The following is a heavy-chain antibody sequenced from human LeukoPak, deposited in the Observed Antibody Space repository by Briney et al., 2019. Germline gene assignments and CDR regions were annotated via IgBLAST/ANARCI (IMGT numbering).Heavy chain of an antibody. Sequence: GGSLRLSCAASGFTYRTYEMNWVRQAPGKGLEWLSCISSSGVTTYYADSVKGRFTISRDNAKSSLYLQMNSLRAEDTAVYYCARAGYSMDTEYFQHWGQGTLVTVSS. CDR2: ISSSGVTT. CDR3: ARAGYSMDTEYFQH. V-gene: IGHV3-48*03. J-gene: IGHJ1*01. CDR1: GFTYRTYE. D-gene: IGHD5-18*01.